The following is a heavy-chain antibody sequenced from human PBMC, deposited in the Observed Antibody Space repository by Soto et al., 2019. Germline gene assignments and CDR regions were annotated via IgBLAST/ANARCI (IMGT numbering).Heavy chain of an antibody. CDR3: ARDLTDCGGDCYPDY. Sequence: ASVKVSCKASGYTFTSYYMHWVRQAPGQGLEWMGIINPSGGSTSYAQKFQGRVTMTRDTSTSTVYMELSSLRSEDTAVYYCARDLTDCGGDCYPDYWGQGTLVTVSS. CDR1: GYTFTSYY. V-gene: IGHV1-46*01. J-gene: IGHJ4*02. D-gene: IGHD2-21*02. CDR2: INPSGGST.